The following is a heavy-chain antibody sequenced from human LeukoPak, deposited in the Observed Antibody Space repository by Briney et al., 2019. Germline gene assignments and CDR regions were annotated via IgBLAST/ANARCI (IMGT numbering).Heavy chain of an antibody. J-gene: IGHJ6*02. V-gene: IGHV4-59*01. CDR1: GGSISSYY. Sequence: SETLSLTCTVSGGSISSYYWSWIRQPPGKGLEWIGYIYYSGSTNYNPSLTSRVTISVDTSKTQFSLKLSSVPAADTAVYYCARYRVAVAGTSFGAFASYYYYGMDVWGQGTTVTVSS. CDR2: IYYSGST. D-gene: IGHD6-19*01. CDR3: ARYRVAVAGTSFGAFASYYYYGMDV.